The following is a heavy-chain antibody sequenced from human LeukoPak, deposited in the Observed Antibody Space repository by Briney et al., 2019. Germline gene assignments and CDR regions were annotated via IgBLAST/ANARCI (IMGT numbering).Heavy chain of an antibody. CDR1: EFDFSTHA. D-gene: IGHD3-10*01. V-gene: IGHV3-23*01. CDR2: ISISGTKT. CDR3: ARGGRPDY. J-gene: IGHJ4*02. Sequence: PGGSLRLSCAASEFDFSTHAMTWVRQAPGKGLEWVSAISISGTKTYYADSVKGRFTISRDNSKNTLYLQMNSLRAEDTAVYYCARGGRPDYWGQGTLVTVSS.